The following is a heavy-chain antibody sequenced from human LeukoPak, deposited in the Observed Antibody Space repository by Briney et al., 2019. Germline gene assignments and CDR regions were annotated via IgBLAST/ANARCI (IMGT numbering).Heavy chain of an antibody. V-gene: IGHV3-30-3*01. D-gene: IGHD3-10*01. J-gene: IGHJ4*02. Sequence: GRSLRLSCAASGFTFSSYAMHWVRQAPGKGLEWVAVISYDGSNKYYADSVKGRFTISRDNSKNTLYLQMNSLRAEDTAVYYCAKGSDYYGSGSYYDYWGQGTLVTVSS. CDR2: ISYDGSNK. CDR3: AKGSDYYGSGSYYDY. CDR1: GFTFSSYA.